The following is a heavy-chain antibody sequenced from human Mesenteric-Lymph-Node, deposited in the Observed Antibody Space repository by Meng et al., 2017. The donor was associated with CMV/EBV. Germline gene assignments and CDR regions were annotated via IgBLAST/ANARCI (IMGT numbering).Heavy chain of an antibody. CDR1: GFNVRDKY. CDR2: IFRGDNT. Sequence: VDVVEFGAGLVQPGGSLRLSCAASGFNVRDKYMSWVRQAPGKGLEWVCIIFRGDNTYYIDSVKDRFTVSRDNSKNTMYLQMNSLRVEDTAVYYCTGDSVSNPNLDYWGQGTLGTVSS. V-gene: IGHV3-66*01. J-gene: IGHJ4*02. CDR3: TGDSVSNPNLDY. D-gene: IGHD3-10*01.